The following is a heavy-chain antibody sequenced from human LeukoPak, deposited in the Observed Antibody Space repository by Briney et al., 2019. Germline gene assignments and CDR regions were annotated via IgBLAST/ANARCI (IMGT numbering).Heavy chain of an antibody. CDR3: AREDDSSSWYYFDY. Sequence: GASVKVSCKASGYTFTDYYMHWVRQAPGQGLEWMGWINPNSGGTNYAQKFQGRVTMTRDTSISTAYMELSRLRSDDTAVYYCAREDDSSSWYYFDYWGQGTLVTVSS. V-gene: IGHV1-2*02. CDR1: GYTFTDYY. D-gene: IGHD6-13*01. CDR2: INPNSGGT. J-gene: IGHJ4*02.